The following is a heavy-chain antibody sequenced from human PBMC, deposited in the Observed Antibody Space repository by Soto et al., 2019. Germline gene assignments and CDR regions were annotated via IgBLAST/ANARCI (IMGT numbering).Heavy chain of an antibody. D-gene: IGHD1-26*01. J-gene: IGHJ6*02. Sequence: GGSLRLSCAASGFTFSSYAMSWVRQAPGKGLEWVSAIGGSGGSTYYADSVKGRFTISRDNSKNTLYLQMNSLRAEDTAVYYCAKSGNYYYYGMDVWGQGTTVTVSS. CDR2: IGGSGGST. CDR3: AKSGNYYYYGMDV. CDR1: GFTFSSYA. V-gene: IGHV3-23*01.